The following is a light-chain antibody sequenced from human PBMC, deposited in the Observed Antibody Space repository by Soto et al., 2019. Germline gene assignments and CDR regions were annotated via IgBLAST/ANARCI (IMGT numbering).Light chain of an antibody. CDR1: SSDVGGYNF. V-gene: IGLV2-11*01. CDR2: DVS. J-gene: IGLJ3*02. Sequence: QSALTQPRSVSGSPGQSVTISCTGTSSDVGGYNFVSWYQQHPGKAPKLMIYDVSKRPSGVPDRFSGSKSGNTASLTISGLQDEDEYDYYCCSYAGSYPWVFGGGTQLTVL. CDR3: CSYAGSYPWV.